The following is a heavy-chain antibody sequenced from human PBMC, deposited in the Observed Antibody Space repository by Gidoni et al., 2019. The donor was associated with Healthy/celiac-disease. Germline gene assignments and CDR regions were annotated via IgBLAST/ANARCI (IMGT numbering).Heavy chain of an antibody. Sequence: EVQLVESGGGLFQPGGSLRLSCAASGFPVSRNYMSWVRQAPGKGLEGVSVIYSGGSTYYADSVKCRFTISRDNSKNTLYLQMNSLRAEDTAVYYCGTGTQFDYWGQGTLVTVSS. V-gene: IGHV3-53*01. J-gene: IGHJ4*02. D-gene: IGHD6-13*01. CDR2: IYSGGST. CDR1: GFPVSRNY. CDR3: GTGTQFDY.